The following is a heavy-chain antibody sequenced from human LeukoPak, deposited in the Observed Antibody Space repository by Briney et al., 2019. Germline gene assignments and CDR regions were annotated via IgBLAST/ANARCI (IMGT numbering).Heavy chain of an antibody. J-gene: IGHJ3*02. CDR2: ISYDGSNK. V-gene: IGHV3-30-3*01. CDR1: GITVSTNY. Sequence: GGSLRLSCAASGITVSTNYMSWVRQAPGKGLEWVAVISYDGSNKYYADSVKGRFTISRDNSKNTLYLQMNSLRAEDTAVYYCARARTLVATAGARLDIWGQGTMVTVSS. CDR3: ARARTLVATAGARLDI. D-gene: IGHD5-12*01.